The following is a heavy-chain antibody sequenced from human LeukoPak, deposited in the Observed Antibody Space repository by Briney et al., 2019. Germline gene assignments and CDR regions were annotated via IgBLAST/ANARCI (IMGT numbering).Heavy chain of an antibody. Sequence: GASVKVSCTASGYTFTGYYMHWVRQARGQRLEWIGWIFVGSGNTNYAQKFQERVTITRDMSTSTAYMELSSLRSEDTAVYYCAAGYYYDSSGYYYANYYFDYWGQGTLVTVSS. J-gene: IGHJ4*02. D-gene: IGHD3-22*01. CDR1: GYTFTGYY. CDR3: AAGYYYDSSGYYYANYYFDY. V-gene: IGHV1-58*02. CDR2: IFVGSGNT.